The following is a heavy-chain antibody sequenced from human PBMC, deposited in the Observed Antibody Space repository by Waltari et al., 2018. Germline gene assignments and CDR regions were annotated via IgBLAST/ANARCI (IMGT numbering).Heavy chain of an antibody. D-gene: IGHD3-3*01. V-gene: IGHV1-18*01. Sequence: QVQLVQSGAAGKKPGASVKVPCKASGYTFTNYGISWVRQAPGQGLEWMGWISGYTGDTYYAQKFQGRVTMTTDPSTSTAFMEVRSLRSDDTAVYYCARGADYYFDYWGQGSLLTVSS. CDR3: ARGADYYFDY. J-gene: IGHJ4*02. CDR1: GYTFTNYG. CDR2: ISGYTGDT.